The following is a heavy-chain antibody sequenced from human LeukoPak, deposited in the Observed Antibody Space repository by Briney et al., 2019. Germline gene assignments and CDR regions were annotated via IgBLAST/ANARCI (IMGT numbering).Heavy chain of an antibody. CDR3: ARVGSYCTSTSCFDY. D-gene: IGHD2-2*01. J-gene: IGHJ4*02. CDR1: GYTFTNYG. Sequence: ASVKVSCKASGYTFTNYGISWVRQAPGQGLEGMGWISAYNGNTNYAQKVQGRVTMTADTSTSASTSAAYMELRSLTSDDTAVYYCARVGSYCTSTSCFDYWGQGTLVTVSS. CDR2: ISAYNGNT. V-gene: IGHV1-18*01.